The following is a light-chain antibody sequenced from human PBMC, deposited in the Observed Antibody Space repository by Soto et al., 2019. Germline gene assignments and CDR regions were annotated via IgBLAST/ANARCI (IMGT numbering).Light chain of an antibody. Sequence: IVLTRSPGSLSLTPGERAPLSCRASQSVSNNYLAWYQQKPGQAPRLLIYGASNRATGIPDRFSGSGSGTDFTLTISRLEPEDFAVYYCQQYGSSGTSGQGTKV. J-gene: IGKJ1*01. CDR1: QSVSNNY. V-gene: IGKV3-20*01. CDR3: QQYGSSGT. CDR2: GAS.